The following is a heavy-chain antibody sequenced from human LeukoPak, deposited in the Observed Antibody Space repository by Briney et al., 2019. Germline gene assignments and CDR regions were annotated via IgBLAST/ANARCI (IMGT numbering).Heavy chain of an antibody. CDR1: GRSISSSSYY. CDR3: ARSKHDYGDYPPYYFDY. V-gene: IGHV4-39*01. CDR2: IYYSGIT. D-gene: IGHD4-17*01. Sequence: PSETLSLTCTVSGRSISSSSYYWGWIRQPPGKGLEWIGSIYYSGITYYNPSLKSRVTISVDTSKNQFSLKLSSVTAADTAVYYCARSKHDYGDYPPYYFDYWGQGTLVTVSS. J-gene: IGHJ4*02.